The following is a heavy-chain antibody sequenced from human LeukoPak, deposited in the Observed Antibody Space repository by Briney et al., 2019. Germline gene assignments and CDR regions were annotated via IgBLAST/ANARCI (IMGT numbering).Heavy chain of an antibody. D-gene: IGHD6-6*01. CDR3: ARESSSSGRYFDY. Sequence: GGSLRLSCAASGFTFSSYAMSWVRQAPGKGLEWVSAISGSGGSTYYADSVKGRFTISRDNAKNTLFLQMNSLRAEDTAVYYCARESSSSGRYFDYWGQGTLVTVSS. V-gene: IGHV3-23*01. CDR1: GFTFSSYA. CDR2: ISGSGGST. J-gene: IGHJ4*02.